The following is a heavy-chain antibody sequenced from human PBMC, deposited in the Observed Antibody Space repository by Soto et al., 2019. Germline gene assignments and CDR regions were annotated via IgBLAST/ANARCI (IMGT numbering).Heavy chain of an antibody. CDR1: GFSFNGFG. V-gene: IGHV3-48*02. CDR2: ISSSSSTI. CDR3: ARDTIMVRDVRNYEYYGMDV. D-gene: IGHD3-10*01. Sequence: GGSLRLSCAVPGFSFNGFGMNWVRQAPGKGLEWVSYISSSSSTIYYADSVKGRFTVSRDNAKNSLYLQLNSLRDEDTAVYYCARDTIMVRDVRNYEYYGMDVWGQGTTVTVSS. J-gene: IGHJ6*02.